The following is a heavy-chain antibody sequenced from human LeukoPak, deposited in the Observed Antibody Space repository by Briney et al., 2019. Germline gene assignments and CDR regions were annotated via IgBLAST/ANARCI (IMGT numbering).Heavy chain of an antibody. D-gene: IGHD5-18*01. CDR3: ARNGEDTAMVIYFQH. J-gene: IGHJ1*01. Sequence: SETLSLTCTVSGYSISSGYYWGWIRQPPGKGLEWIGDINHSGSTNYNPSLKSRVTISVDTSKNQFSLKLSSVTAADTAVYYCARNGEDTAMVIYFQHWGQGTLVTVPS. CDR1: GYSISSGYY. CDR2: INHSGST. V-gene: IGHV4-38-2*02.